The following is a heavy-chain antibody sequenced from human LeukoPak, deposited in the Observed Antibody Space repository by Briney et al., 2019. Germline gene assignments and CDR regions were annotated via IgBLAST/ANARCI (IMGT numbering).Heavy chain of an antibody. CDR1: GYTFTSYG. J-gene: IGHJ4*02. V-gene: IGHV1-18*01. CDR2: ISAYNGNT. CDR3: ARDGHNYYDSSGYYSCDY. Sequence: ASVKVSCKASGYTFTSYGISWVRQAPGQGLEWMGWISAYNGNTNYAQKLQGRVTMTTDTSTSTAYMELRSLRSDDTAVYYCARDGHNYYDSSGYYSCDYWGQGTLVTVSS. D-gene: IGHD3-22*01.